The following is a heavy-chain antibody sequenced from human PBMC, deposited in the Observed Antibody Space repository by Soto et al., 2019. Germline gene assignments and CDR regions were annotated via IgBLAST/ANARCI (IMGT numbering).Heavy chain of an antibody. V-gene: IGHV1-18*01. D-gene: IGHD2-15*01. CDR2: INTYNGNT. CDR1: GYTFTSYG. J-gene: IGHJ5*02. CDR3: ARDRGYCSGGSCSSDWFDP. Sequence: ASVKVSCKASGYTFTSYGISWVRQAPVQGLEWMGWINTYNGNTNYAQNLQGRVTITTDTSTSTAYMELRSLRSDDTAVYYCARDRGYCSGGSCSSDWFDPWGQGTLVTVSS.